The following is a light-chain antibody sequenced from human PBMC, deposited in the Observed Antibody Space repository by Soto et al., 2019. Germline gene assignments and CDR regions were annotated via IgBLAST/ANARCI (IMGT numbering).Light chain of an antibody. CDR1: QSVTSSY. CDR3: QQYDTSRQT. J-gene: IGKJ1*01. Sequence: DIVLTQSPGTLSLSPGERATLSCRASQSVTSSYLAWYQQKPGQAPRLLIYGASSRAAGIPDRFTGSGSGTDFTLTISRLGPEDFAVYYCQQYDTSRQTFGQGTKVDIK. V-gene: IGKV3-20*01. CDR2: GAS.